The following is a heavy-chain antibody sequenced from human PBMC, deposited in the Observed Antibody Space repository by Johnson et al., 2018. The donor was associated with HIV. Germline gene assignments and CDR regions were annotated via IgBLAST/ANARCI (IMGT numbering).Heavy chain of an antibody. CDR2: ISWDGGST. D-gene: IGHD5-12*01. V-gene: IGHV3-43*01. J-gene: IGHJ3*02. CDR3: ARSYSGHQADAFDI. CDR1: GFTFDDYT. Sequence: VQLVESGGVVVQPGGSLRLSCAASGFTFDDYTMHWVRQAPGKGLEWVSLISWDGGSTYYADSVKGRFTISRDNSKNSLYLQMNSLRAEDTAVYYCARSYSGHQADAFDIWGQGTMVTVSS.